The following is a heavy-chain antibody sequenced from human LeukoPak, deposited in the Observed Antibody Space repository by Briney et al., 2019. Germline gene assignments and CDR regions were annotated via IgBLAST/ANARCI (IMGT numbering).Heavy chain of an antibody. Sequence: SETLSLTCTVSGGSISSSSYYWSWIRQPAGKGLEWIGRIYTSGSTNYNPSLKSRVTMSVDTSKNQFSLKLSSVTAADTAVYYCARVAVTNSEFDYWGQGTLVTVSS. J-gene: IGHJ4*02. V-gene: IGHV4-61*02. CDR1: GGSISSSSYY. D-gene: IGHD4-17*01. CDR2: IYTSGST. CDR3: ARVAVTNSEFDY.